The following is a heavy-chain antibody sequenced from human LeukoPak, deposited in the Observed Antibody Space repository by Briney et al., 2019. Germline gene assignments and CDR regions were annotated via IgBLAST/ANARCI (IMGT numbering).Heavy chain of an antibody. V-gene: IGHV3-9*01. CDR2: ISWNSGSI. CDR3: AKDMPSFHLLYVSGSYWFDY. D-gene: IGHD3-10*01. Sequence: GGSLRLSCAASGFTFDDYAMHWVRQAPGKGLEWVSGISWNSGSIGYADSVKGPFTISRANPNTSLYLQMNTLRADDTALYYCAKDMPSFHLLYVSGSYWFDYWGQGTLVTVSS. CDR1: GFTFDDYA. J-gene: IGHJ4*02.